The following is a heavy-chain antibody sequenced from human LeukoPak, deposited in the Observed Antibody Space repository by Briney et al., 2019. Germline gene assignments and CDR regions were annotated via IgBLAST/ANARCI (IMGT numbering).Heavy chain of an antibody. CDR1: GFTFSSYW. V-gene: IGHV3-74*01. CDR2: INSDGSST. J-gene: IGHJ6*03. CDR3: ARDPYSGRYGDYYYYYMDV. D-gene: IGHD1-26*01. Sequence: GGSLRLSCAASGFTFSSYWMHWVRQAPGKGLVWVSRINSDGSSTSYADSVKGRFTISRDNAQNSLYLQISSLRAEDTAVYYCARDPYSGRYGDYYYYYMDVWGKGTTVTISS.